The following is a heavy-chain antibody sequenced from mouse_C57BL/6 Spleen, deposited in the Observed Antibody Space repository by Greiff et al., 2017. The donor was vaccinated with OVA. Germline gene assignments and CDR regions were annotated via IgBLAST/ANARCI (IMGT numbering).Heavy chain of an antibody. CDR2: IDPSDSYT. CDR3: ARTKGAQAMFAY. CDR1: GYTFTSYW. J-gene: IGHJ3*01. Sequence: VQLQQSGAELVMPGASVKLSCKASGYTFTSYWMHWVKQRPGQGLEWIGEIDPSDSYTNYNQKFKGKSTLTVDKSSSTAYMQLSSLTSEDSAVYYCARTKGAQAMFAYWGQGTLVTVSA. V-gene: IGHV1-69*01. D-gene: IGHD3-2*02.